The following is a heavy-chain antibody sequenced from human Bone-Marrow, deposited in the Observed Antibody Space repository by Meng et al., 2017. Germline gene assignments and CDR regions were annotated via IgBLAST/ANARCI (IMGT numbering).Heavy chain of an antibody. D-gene: IGHD3-3*01. CDR3: ARERNTYRFSVGRGKWFDP. J-gene: IGHJ5*02. CDR2: INHSGST. Sequence: VQLPQVGAGLLRPSVTLSLTVVVLGGSFSDYYWSWIRQPPGKGLEWIGEINHSGSTNYNPSLESRATISVDTSQNNLSLKLSSVTAADSAVYYCARERNTYRFSVGRGKWFDPWGQGTLVTVSS. V-gene: IGHV4-34*01. CDR1: GGSFSDYY.